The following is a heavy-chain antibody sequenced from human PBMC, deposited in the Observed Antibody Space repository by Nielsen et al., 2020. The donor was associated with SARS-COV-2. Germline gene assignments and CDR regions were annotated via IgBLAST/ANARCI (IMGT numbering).Heavy chain of an antibody. D-gene: IGHD3-22*01. CDR3: ARGPYYDSSGYYYYFEY. CDR1: GGSFSGYY. Sequence: SETLSLTCAVYGGSFSGYYWSWIRQPPGKGLEWIGEINHSGSTNYNPSLKSRVTISVDTSKNQFSLKLSSVTAADTAVYYCARGPYYDSSGYYYYFEYWGQVTLVTVSS. V-gene: IGHV4-34*01. J-gene: IGHJ4*02. CDR2: INHSGST.